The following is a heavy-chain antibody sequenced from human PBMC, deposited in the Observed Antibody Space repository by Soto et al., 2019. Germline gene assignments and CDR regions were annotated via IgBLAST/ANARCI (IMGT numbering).Heavy chain of an antibody. Sequence: GGSLRLSCAASGFTFSSYAMSWVRQAPGKGLEWVSVISGSGENTFYGDSVKGRFTISRDNSKNTLYLQMSSLRADDTAVYYCDRYYYDSSGYLHDAFDIWGQGTMVTVSS. CDR3: DRYYYDSSGYLHDAFDI. V-gene: IGHV3-23*01. CDR1: GFTFSSYA. CDR2: ISGSGENT. D-gene: IGHD3-22*01. J-gene: IGHJ3*02.